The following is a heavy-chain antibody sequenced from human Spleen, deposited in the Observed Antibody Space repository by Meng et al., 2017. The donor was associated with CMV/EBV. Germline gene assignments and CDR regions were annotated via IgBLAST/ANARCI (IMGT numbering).Heavy chain of an antibody. CDR3: ARAGSCSSTSCYTIQH. Sequence: GESLKISCAASGFTLSSYRMNWVRQAPGKGLEWVANINQDGSEKYYVDSVKGRFTISRDNAKNSLYLQMNSLRPEDTAVYYCARAGSCSSTSCYTIQHWGQGTLVTVSS. J-gene: IGHJ1*01. CDR2: INQDGSEK. D-gene: IGHD2-2*02. CDR1: GFTLSSYR. V-gene: IGHV3-7*01.